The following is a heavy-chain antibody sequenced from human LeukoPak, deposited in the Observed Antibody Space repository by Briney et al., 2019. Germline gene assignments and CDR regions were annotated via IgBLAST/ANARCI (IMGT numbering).Heavy chain of an antibody. CDR2: IYYSGST. CDR3: ASPDILTGRDAFDI. J-gene: IGHJ3*02. CDR1: GGSISSGDYY. Sequence: SETLSLTCTVSGGSISSGDYYWSWIRQPPGKGLEWIGYIYYSGSTYYNPSLKSRVTISVDTSKNQFSLKLSSVTAADTAVYYCASPDILTGRDAFDIWGQGTMVTVS. D-gene: IGHD3-9*01. V-gene: IGHV4-30-4*01.